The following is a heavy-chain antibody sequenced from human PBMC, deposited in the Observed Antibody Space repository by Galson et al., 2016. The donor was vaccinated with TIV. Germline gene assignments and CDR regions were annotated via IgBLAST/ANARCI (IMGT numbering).Heavy chain of an antibody. Sequence: SVKVSCKASGYIFNNFGVSWVRQAPGQGLEWMAWISVYNGNTNYAQSLQGRVTLTTDTSTGTAYMELRSLRSDDTAVYYCARGATVTPYSFFDYWGQGTLVTVFS. CDR2: ISVYNGNT. J-gene: IGHJ4*02. CDR3: ARGATVTPYSFFDY. V-gene: IGHV1-18*01. CDR1: GYIFNNFG. D-gene: IGHD4-17*01.